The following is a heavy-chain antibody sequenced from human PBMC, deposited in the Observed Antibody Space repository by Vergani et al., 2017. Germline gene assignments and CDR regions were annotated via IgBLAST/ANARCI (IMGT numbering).Heavy chain of an antibody. V-gene: IGHV1-69*12. D-gene: IGHD2-2*01. CDR3: AGTAARSYYYDYYGMDV. CDR2: IIPIFGTA. CDR1: GGTFSSYA. J-gene: IGHJ6*02. Sequence: QVQLVQSGAEVKKPGSSVKVSCKASGGTFSSYAISWVRQAPGQGLEWMGGIIPIFGTANYAQKFQGRVTITADESTSTAYMELSSLRSEDTAVYYCAGTAARSYYYDYYGMDVWGQGTTVTVSS.